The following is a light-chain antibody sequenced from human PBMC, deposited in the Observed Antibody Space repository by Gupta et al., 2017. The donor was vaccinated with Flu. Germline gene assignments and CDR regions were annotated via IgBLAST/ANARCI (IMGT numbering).Light chain of an antibody. J-gene: IGLJ3*02. Sequence: SYVLTQPPSVSVAPGQTARINCGGNNIGSKSVHWYQQKPGQAPVLIVFDDTDRPSGIPERFSGSNAGNTASLTISRVEAGYEADYYCQVWDSSGDHPWVFGGGTKLTV. CDR2: DDT. CDR1: NIGSKS. V-gene: IGLV3-21*02. CDR3: QVWDSSGDHPWV.